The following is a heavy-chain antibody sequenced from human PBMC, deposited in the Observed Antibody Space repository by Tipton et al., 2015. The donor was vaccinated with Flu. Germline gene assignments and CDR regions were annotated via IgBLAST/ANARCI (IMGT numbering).Heavy chain of an antibody. Sequence: SLRLSCAASGFTVTSSYMSWVRQAPGKGLEWVSVIYGGGTTDYADSVKGRFTSSRDKSNNALYLQMSSLRAEDTAVYYCARGPQVPVWPYYYGMDVWGQGTTVTVSS. J-gene: IGHJ6*02. CDR2: IYGGGTT. CDR3: ARGPQVPVWPYYYGMDV. CDR1: GFTVTSSY. V-gene: IGHV3-53*01. D-gene: IGHD2-2*01.